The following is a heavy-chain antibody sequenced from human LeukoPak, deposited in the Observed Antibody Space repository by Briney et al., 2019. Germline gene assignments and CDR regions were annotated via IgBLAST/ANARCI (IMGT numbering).Heavy chain of an antibody. V-gene: IGHV3-43D*03. CDR3: ASAPWIEVWAFHY. J-gene: IGHJ4*02. CDR2: ITWNGGTT. Sequence: PGGSLRLSCAASGFFFDDYAMHWVRQAPGKGLEWVSLITWNGGTTYYADSVKGRFTISRDNSKNSLFLQMDSLGAEDTAVYYCASAPWIEVWAFHYWGQGTPVTVSS. CDR1: GFFFDDYA. D-gene: IGHD5-18*01.